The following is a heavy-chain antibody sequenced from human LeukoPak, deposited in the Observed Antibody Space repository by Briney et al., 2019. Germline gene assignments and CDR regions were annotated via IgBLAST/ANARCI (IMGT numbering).Heavy chain of an antibody. CDR3: TRDLMDYDVSTGLHHYYMDV. CDR1: GFTFSNYW. D-gene: IGHD3-9*01. Sequence: GGSLRLSCAASGFTFSNYWMSWVRQAPRKGLVWVSRINGDGRNINYADSVRGRFTISRDNAKNTLYLQMNTLRVEDTAVYYCTRDLMDYDVSTGLHHYYMDVWGQGTTVTVSS. V-gene: IGHV3-74*01. CDR2: INGDGRNI. J-gene: IGHJ6*02.